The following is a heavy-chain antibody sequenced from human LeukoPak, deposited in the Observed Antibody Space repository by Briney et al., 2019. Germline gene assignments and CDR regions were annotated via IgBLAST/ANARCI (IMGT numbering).Heavy chain of an antibody. D-gene: IGHD3-22*01. Sequence: GGSLRLSCAASGFTFSTYEMNWVRQAPGKGLEWVSYISSTGSNIYYTDSVKGRFTISRDNAKNSLYLLMNSLRTEDTAVYYCAATYYYDGSGDYWGQGTLVTVSS. CDR1: GFTFSTYE. CDR2: ISSTGSNI. J-gene: IGHJ4*02. CDR3: AATYYYDGSGDY. V-gene: IGHV3-48*03.